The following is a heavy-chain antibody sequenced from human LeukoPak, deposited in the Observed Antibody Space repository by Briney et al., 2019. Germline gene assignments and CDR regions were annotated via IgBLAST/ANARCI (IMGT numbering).Heavy chain of an antibody. CDR2: ISATGGST. Sequence: GGSLRLSCAASGFTFSSYGMSWVRQAPGKGLEWVSTISATGGSTYYADSVKGRFTISRDNSKNTLYLQMNNLRVEDTAVYYCAKDSRVVVVPATIEYWGQGTLVTVSS. CDR3: AKDSRVVVVPATIEY. V-gene: IGHV3-23*01. J-gene: IGHJ4*02. D-gene: IGHD2-2*02. CDR1: GFTFSSYG.